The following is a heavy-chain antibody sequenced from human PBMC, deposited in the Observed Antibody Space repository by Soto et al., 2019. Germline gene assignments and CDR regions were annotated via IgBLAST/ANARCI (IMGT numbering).Heavy chain of an antibody. CDR3: ARSPARVTYYYDSSGYYHFDY. CDR2: IWYDGRNK. J-gene: IGHJ4*02. Sequence: PGGSLRLSCAASGFTFSSYGMHWVRQAPGKGLEWVAVIWYDGRNKYYADSVKGRFTISRDNSKNTLYLQMNSLRAEDTAVYYCARSPARVTYYYDSSGYYHFDYWGQGTLVTVSS. CDR1: GFTFSSYG. D-gene: IGHD3-22*01. V-gene: IGHV3-33*01.